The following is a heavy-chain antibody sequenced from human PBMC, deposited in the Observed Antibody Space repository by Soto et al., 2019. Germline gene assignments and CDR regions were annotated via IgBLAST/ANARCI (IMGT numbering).Heavy chain of an antibody. J-gene: IGHJ6*02. V-gene: IGHV2-26*01. Sequence: QVTLKESGPVLVKPTETLTLTCTVSGFSLSNARMGVSWIRQPPGKALEWLAHIFSNDEKSYSTSLKSRLTISKDTSKSQVVLTMTNMDPVDTATYYCARIGDRYSSGWYTYYYYGMDVWGQGTTVTVSS. CDR1: GFSLSNARMG. CDR2: IFSNDEK. D-gene: IGHD6-19*01. CDR3: ARIGDRYSSGWYTYYYYGMDV.